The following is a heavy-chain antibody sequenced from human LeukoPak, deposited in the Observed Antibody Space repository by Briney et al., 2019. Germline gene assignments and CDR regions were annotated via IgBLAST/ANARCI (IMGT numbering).Heavy chain of an antibody. D-gene: IGHD1-7*01. CDR3: ARDGHWNYENWFDP. Sequence: GASVKVSCKASGYTFTGYYMHWVRQAPGQGLEWMGWINPNSGGTNYAQKFQGRVTMTRVTSISTAYMELSRLRSDDTAVYYCARDGHWNYENWFDPWGQGTLVTVSS. CDR1: GYTFTGYY. CDR2: INPNSGGT. V-gene: IGHV1-2*02. J-gene: IGHJ5*02.